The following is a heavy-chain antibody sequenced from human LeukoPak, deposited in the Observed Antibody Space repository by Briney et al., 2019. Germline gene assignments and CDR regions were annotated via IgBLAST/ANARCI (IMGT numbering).Heavy chain of an antibody. V-gene: IGHV4-34*01. CDR1: GGSFSGYY. Sequence: SETLSLTCAVYGGSFSGYYWSWIRQPPGKGLEWIGEINHSGSTNYNPSLKSRVTISVDTSKNQLSLKLSSVTAADTAVYYCAREGTVAGSYFDYWGQGTLVTVSS. CDR3: AREGTVAGSYFDY. CDR2: INHSGST. D-gene: IGHD6-19*01. J-gene: IGHJ4*02.